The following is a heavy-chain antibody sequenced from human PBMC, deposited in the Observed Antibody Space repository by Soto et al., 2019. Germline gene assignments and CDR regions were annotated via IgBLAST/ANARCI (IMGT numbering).Heavy chain of an antibody. CDR1: GAAMSSYY. D-gene: IGHD3-22*01. CDR2: IYNTGTT. V-gene: IGHV4-59*03. Sequence: QLQESGPGLVKPSETLSLTCTVSGAAMSSYYWSWLRQSPGKGLEWIGYIYNTGTTDYNPSLKSRVSISAERSKFQFSLKLTSVTAADTAVYYCATDSTGYYSDAFDVWGQGARVIVSS. J-gene: IGHJ3*01. CDR3: ATDSTGYYSDAFDV.